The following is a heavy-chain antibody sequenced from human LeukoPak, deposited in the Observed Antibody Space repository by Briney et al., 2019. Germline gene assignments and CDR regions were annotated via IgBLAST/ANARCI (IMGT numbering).Heavy chain of an antibody. V-gene: IGHV4-30-4*08. CDR3: ARVNPSSGWISDY. Sequence: PSQTLSLTCSVSGGSISSGDYYWSWIRQPPGKGLVWIGYIYYSGSTYYNPSLKSRVTISVDTSKNQFSLKLNSVTAADTAVYYCARVNPSSGWISDYWGQGTLVTVSS. J-gene: IGHJ4*02. CDR1: GGSISSGDYY. D-gene: IGHD6-19*01. CDR2: IYYSGST.